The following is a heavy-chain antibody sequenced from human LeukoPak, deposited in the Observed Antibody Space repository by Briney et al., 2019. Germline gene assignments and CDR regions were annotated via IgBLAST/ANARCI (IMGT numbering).Heavy chain of an antibody. CDR2: ISSSGSTI. CDR3: ARDQGLGGGSSWYY. D-gene: IGHD6-13*01. V-gene: IGHV3-11*01. J-gene: IGHJ4*02. Sequence: GGSLRLSCAASGFTFSDYYISWTRQAPGKGLEWVSYISSSGSTIYYANSGKGRFTISRENAKNSLYLQMNSLRAEDTAVYYCARDQGLGGGSSWYYWGQGTLVTVSS. CDR1: GFTFSDYY.